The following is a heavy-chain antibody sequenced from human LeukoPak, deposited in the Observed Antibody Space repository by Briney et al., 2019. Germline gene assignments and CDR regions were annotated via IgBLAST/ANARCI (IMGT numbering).Heavy chain of an antibody. J-gene: IGHJ5*02. Sequence: PSQTLSLTCPVSGGSISSYYWRWIRQPPGEGLEWIGYLYYSGSTNYNPSLKSRVTISVATSKNQFSLKLSSVTAADTAVYYCARDKSSWFNWFDPWGQGTLVTVSS. CDR3: ARDKSSWFNWFDP. CDR2: LYYSGST. CDR1: GGSISSYY. D-gene: IGHD6-13*01. V-gene: IGHV4-59*01.